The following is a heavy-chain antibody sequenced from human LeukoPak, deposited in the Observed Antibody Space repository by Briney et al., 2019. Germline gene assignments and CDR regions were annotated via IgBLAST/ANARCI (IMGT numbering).Heavy chain of an antibody. Sequence: PSETLSLTCTVSGGSISSSSYYWGWIRQPPGKGLEWIGSIYYSGSTYYNPSLKSRVTISVDTSKNQFSLKLSSVTAADTAVYYCARDLAGGYSGYDPGAAFDIWGQGTMVTVSS. CDR3: ARDLAGGYSGYDPGAAFDI. V-gene: IGHV4-39*07. J-gene: IGHJ3*02. D-gene: IGHD5-12*01. CDR1: GGSISSSSYY. CDR2: IYYSGST.